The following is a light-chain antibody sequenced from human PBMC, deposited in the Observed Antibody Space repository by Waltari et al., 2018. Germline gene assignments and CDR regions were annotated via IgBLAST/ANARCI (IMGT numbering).Light chain of an antibody. CDR3: QQATSLPLT. CDR1: QATSGW. J-gene: IGKJ4*01. Sequence: DIQMTQSPSSVSASVGDRVTITCRASQATSGWLAWYQQKPGSAPKLPIYGASSLQSGVPSRFSGSGSGTDFTLTISSLQPEDFATYYCQQATSLPLTFGGGTKVEIK. CDR2: GAS. V-gene: IGKV1-12*01.